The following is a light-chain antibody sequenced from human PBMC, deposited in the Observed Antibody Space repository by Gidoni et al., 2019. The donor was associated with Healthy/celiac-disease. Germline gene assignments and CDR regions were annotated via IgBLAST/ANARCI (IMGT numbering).Light chain of an antibody. Sequence: EIVLTQSPGTLSLSPGERATLSCRASQSVSSSYLAWYQQKPGQAPRLLICGASSRATGIPDRFSGSGSGTDFTLTISRLEPEDFAVYYCQQYGSSPPITFGHGTRLEIK. CDR3: QQYGSSPPIT. J-gene: IGKJ5*01. CDR1: QSVSSSY. V-gene: IGKV3-20*01. CDR2: GAS.